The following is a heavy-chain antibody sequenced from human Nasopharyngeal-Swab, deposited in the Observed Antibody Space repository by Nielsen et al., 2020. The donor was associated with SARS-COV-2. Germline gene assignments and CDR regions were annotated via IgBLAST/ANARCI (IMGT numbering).Heavy chain of an antibody. V-gene: IGHV1-18*01. D-gene: IGHD1-26*01. CDR3: ARGGSYLTGPADY. CDR2: ISAYNGNT. J-gene: IGHJ4*02. Sequence: EGQARGQGLEWVGWISAYNGNTNYAQKLQGRVTMTTDTSTSTAYMELRSLRSDDTAVYYCARGGSYLTGPADYWGQGTLVTVSS.